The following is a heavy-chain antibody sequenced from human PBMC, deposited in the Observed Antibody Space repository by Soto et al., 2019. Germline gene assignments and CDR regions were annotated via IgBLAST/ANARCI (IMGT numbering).Heavy chain of an antibody. D-gene: IGHD3-10*01. CDR3: ARSLGSGYYYYYGMDV. V-gene: IGHV4-34*01. Sequence: SETLSLTCGVYGGSLSGYHWSWIRQPPGKGLKWIGEINHSGSTNYNPSLKSRLTISVDTSKNQFSLKLSSVTAADTAVYYCARSLGSGYYYYYGMDVWGRGTTVTVSS. J-gene: IGHJ6*02. CDR2: INHSGST. CDR1: GGSLSGYH.